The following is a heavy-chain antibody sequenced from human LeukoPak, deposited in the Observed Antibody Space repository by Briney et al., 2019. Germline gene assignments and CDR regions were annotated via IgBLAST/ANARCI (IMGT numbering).Heavy chain of an antibody. D-gene: IGHD5-18*01. CDR1: GFTFSSYA. J-gene: IGHJ3*02. CDR3: ARVRYSYGYIEAFDI. V-gene: IGHV3-30*04. CDR2: ISYDGSNK. Sequence: GGSLRLSCAASGFTFSSYAMHWVRQAPGKGLEWVAVISYDGSNKYYADSVKGRFTISRDNSKNTLYLQMNSLRAEDTAVYYCARVRYSYGYIEAFDIWGQGTMVAVSS.